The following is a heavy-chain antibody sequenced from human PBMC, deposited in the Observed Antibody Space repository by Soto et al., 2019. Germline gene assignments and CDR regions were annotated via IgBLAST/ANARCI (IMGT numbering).Heavy chain of an antibody. CDR1: GFTFSSYS. Sequence: GGSLRLSCASSGFTFSSYSMNLVRQAPGKGLEWVSYISSSTSTIYYADSVKGRFTISRDNAKNSLYLQMNSLRAEDTAVYYCARDPYSSSWYTPDYWGQGTLVTVSS. D-gene: IGHD6-13*01. J-gene: IGHJ4*02. V-gene: IGHV3-48*01. CDR2: ISSSTSTI. CDR3: ARDPYSSSWYTPDY.